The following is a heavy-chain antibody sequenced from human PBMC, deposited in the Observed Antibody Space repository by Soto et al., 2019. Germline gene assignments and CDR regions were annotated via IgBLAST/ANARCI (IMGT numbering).Heavy chain of an antibody. J-gene: IGHJ3*02. V-gene: IGHV3-21*06. Sequence: ESGGGLVKPGGSLRLSCAASGFTFSSYNMNWVRQAPGKGLEWVSPISSSSNYIYYADSLKGRFTISRDNAQNSLYLQMNSLKVEDTAVYYCAREGAFDIWGQGTMVTVSS. CDR2: ISSSSNYI. CDR1: GFTFSSYN. CDR3: AREGAFDI.